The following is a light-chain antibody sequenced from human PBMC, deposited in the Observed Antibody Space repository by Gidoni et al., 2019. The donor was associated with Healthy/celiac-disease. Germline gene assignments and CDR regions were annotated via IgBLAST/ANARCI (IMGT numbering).Light chain of an antibody. Sequence: DIQLTQSPSSLSASVGDRVNITCQASQDISNYLNWYQQKPGKAPKLLIYDASNWETGVPSRFSGSGSGTDFTFTISSLQPEDIATYYCQQYDNLPRTFXGXTKVEIK. CDR1: QDISNY. CDR3: QQYDNLPRT. CDR2: DAS. J-gene: IGKJ4*01. V-gene: IGKV1-33*01.